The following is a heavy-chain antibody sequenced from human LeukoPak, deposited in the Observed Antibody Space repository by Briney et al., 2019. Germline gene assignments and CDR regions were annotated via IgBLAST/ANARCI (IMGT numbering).Heavy chain of an antibody. CDR1: GGSISNYY. J-gene: IGHJ4*02. Sequence: SETLSLTCAVSGGSISNYYWSWIRQPPGKGLEWIGYVYYSGSTNYNPALRSRVTMSVDTSKKQFSLKLRSVTAADTAVYYCAREGYSGSDFDSWGQGTLVTVSS. CDR3: AREGYSGSDFDS. V-gene: IGHV4-59*01. CDR2: VYYSGST. D-gene: IGHD2-21*01.